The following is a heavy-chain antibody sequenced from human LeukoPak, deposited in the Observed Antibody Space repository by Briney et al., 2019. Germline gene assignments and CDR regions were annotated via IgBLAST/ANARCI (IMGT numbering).Heavy chain of an antibody. Sequence: ASVKVSCKVSGYTLTELSMHWVRQAPGKGLECMGGFDPEDGETIYAQKFQGRVTMTEDKSTDTAYMGLSSLRSEDTAVYYCATAPYYGSGSPHDYWGQGTLVTVSS. CDR1: GYTLTELS. J-gene: IGHJ4*02. CDR3: ATAPYYGSGSPHDY. D-gene: IGHD3-10*01. CDR2: FDPEDGET. V-gene: IGHV1-24*01.